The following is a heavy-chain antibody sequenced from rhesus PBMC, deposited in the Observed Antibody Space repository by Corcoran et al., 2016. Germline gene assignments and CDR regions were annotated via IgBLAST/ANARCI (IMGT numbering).Heavy chain of an antibody. J-gene: IGHJ6*01. Sequence: QVQLQESGPGLVKPSETLSLTCTVSGGSLTGSHTWNWIPPAPGKGLEWIGAVYGKRGSTNDNPALNSRVTISKDTSKNQFSLRLTSVTAAETAVYYCARQGYTDHVGGLDSWDQGVVVTVSS. V-gene: IGHV4-143*01. CDR2: VYGKRGST. D-gene: IGHD2-39*02. CDR3: ARQGYTDHVGGLDS. CDR1: GGSLTGSHT.